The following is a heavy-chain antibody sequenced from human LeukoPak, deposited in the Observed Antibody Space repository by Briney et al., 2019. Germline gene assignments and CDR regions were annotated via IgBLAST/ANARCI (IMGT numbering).Heavy chain of an antibody. D-gene: IGHD3-10*01. CDR1: GNSISSGYY. V-gene: IGHV4-38-2*02. Sequence: PSETLSLTGTVSGNSISSGYYWGWIRQPPGKGLEWIGSIYQSGSTYYNPSLKSRVTISVDTSKNQFSLKLSSVTAADTAVYFCARDRVLRDYMDVWGKGTTVTVSS. J-gene: IGHJ6*03. CDR2: IYQSGST. CDR3: ARDRVLRDYMDV.